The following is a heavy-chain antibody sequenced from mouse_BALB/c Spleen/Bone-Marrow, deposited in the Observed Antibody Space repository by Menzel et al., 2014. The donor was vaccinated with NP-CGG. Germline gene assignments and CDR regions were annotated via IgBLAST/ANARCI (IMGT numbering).Heavy chain of an antibody. CDR2: IYPSDSYT. V-gene: IGHV1-69*02. J-gene: IGHJ4*01. CDR3: TRQYGNYYAMDY. CDR1: GYTLTSYW. D-gene: IGHD2-10*02. Sequence: VQLQQSGAELVRPGASVKVSCKASGYTLTSYWINWVKQRPGQGLEWIGNIYPSDSYTNYDQNFKDKATLTVDKSSSTACMQLSSPTSEDSAVYYCTRQYGNYYAMDYWGQGTSVTVSS.